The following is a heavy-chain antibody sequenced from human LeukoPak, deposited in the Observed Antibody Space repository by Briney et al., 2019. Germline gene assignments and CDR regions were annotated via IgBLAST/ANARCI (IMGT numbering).Heavy chain of an antibody. CDR3: AKMVKAVHFDY. Sequence: GGSLRLSCAASGFTFSSYAMSWVRQAPGKGLEWVSTISGSGGSTHYAASVKGRFTISRDNSKNTLYLQMNSLRAEDTAVYYCAKMVKAVHFDYWGQGTLVTVSS. CDR2: ISGSGGST. V-gene: IGHV3-23*01. D-gene: IGHD5-18*01. J-gene: IGHJ4*02. CDR1: GFTFSSYA.